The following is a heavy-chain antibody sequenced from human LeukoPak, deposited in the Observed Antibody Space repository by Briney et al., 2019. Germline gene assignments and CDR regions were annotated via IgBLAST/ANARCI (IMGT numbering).Heavy chain of an antibody. CDR3: AREGGNWNYEGYYFDY. CDR1: GFTFSSYA. V-gene: IGHV3-64*01. J-gene: IGHJ4*02. CDR2: ISSNGGST. D-gene: IGHD1-7*01. Sequence: PGGSLRLSCAASGFTFSSYAMHWVRQAPGKGLEYVSAISSNGGSTYYANSVKGRFTISRDNSKNTLYLQMGSPRAEDMAVYYCAREGGNWNYEGYYFDYWGQGTLVTVS.